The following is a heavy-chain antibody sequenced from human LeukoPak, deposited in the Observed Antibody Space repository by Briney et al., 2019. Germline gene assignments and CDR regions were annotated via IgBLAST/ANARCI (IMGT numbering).Heavy chain of an antibody. CDR1: GFSFSDYD. J-gene: IGHJ4*02. V-gene: IGHV3-21*01. CDR2: ITSSGTNI. Sequence: PGGSLRLSCSASGFSFSDYDMNWVRQAPGKGLEWVSSITSSGTNIYYTDSLKGRFTISRDNAKNSLHLQLNSLRAEDTAVYYCARDLDYFDYWGQGTLVTVSS. CDR3: ARDLDYFDY.